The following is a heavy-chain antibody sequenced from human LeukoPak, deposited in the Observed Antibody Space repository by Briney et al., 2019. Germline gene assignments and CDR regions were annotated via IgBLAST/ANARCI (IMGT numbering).Heavy chain of an antibody. D-gene: IGHD4-23*01. CDR3: ARDRGYSTFDY. J-gene: IGHJ4*02. V-gene: IGHV3-7*01. CDR2: IKEDGSEI. CDR1: AFTFSNYW. Sequence: GGSLRLSCAASAFTFSNYWMSWVRQAPGKGLEWVANIKEDGSEINYVDSVKGRFTISRDNAKNSLYLQMDSLRVDDTAVYYCARDRGYSTFDYWGQGTLVTVSS.